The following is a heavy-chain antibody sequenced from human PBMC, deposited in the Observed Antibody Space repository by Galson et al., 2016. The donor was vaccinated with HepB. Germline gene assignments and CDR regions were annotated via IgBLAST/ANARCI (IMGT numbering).Heavy chain of an antibody. CDR3: AKGLQYYSYALDV. Sequence: SLRLSCAASGFTFSSWAMSWVRQAPGKGLEWVSAISGNGGSTFYADSVKGRFTISRDNLKNTLHLQMNSLRAEDTAVYYCAKGLQYYSYALDVWGQGTTVTVSS. V-gene: IGHV3-23*01. J-gene: IGHJ6*02. CDR1: GFTFSSWA. CDR2: ISGNGGST.